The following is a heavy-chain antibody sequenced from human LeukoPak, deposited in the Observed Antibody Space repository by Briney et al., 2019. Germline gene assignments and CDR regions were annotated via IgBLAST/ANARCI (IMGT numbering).Heavy chain of an antibody. CDR3: ARGDLSSGWYYFDY. CDR1: GYTFTSYG. Sequence: ASVKVSCKASGYTFTSYGISWVRQAPGQGLEWMEWISAYNGNTNYAQKLQGRVTMTTDTSTSTAYMELRSLRSDDTAVYYCARGDLSSGWYYFDYWGQGTLVTVSS. V-gene: IGHV1-18*01. CDR2: ISAYNGNT. J-gene: IGHJ4*02. D-gene: IGHD6-19*01.